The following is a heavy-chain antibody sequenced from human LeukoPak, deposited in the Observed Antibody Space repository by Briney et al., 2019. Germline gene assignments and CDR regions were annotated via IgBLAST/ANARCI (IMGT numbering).Heavy chain of an antibody. CDR3: ARGLEWELPNSYNWFDP. V-gene: IGHV5-51*01. CDR2: IYPGDSDT. D-gene: IGHD1-26*01. CDR1: GYSFTSYW. Sequence: GESLKISCKGSGYSFTSYWIGWVRQMPGKGLEWMGIIYPGDSDTRYSPSFQGQVTISADKSISTAYLQWSSLKASDTAMYYCARGLEWELPNSYNWFDPWGQGTLVTVFS. J-gene: IGHJ5*02.